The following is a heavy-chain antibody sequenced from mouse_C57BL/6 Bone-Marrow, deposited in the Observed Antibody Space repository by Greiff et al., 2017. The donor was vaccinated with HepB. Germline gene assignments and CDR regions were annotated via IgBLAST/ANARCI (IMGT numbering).Heavy chain of an antibody. D-gene: IGHD2-3*01. CDR2: IDPSDSYT. CDR3: ARGGDGSPAWFAY. V-gene: IGHV1-69*01. J-gene: IGHJ3*01. Sequence: QVQLQQPGAELVMPGASVKLSCKASGYTFTSYWMHWVKQRPGQGLEWIGEIDPSDSYTNYNQKLKGKSTLTVDKSSRTAYMQLSSLTSEDSAVYYCARGGDGSPAWFAYWGQGTLVTVSA. CDR1: GYTFTSYW.